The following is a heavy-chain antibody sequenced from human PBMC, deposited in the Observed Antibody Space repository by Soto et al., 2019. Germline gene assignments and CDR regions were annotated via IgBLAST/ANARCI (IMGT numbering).Heavy chain of an antibody. V-gene: IGHV2-5*02. CDR2: IYWDDDK. CDR3: ARGRDGSFFDY. CDR1: GFSLSTSGVG. J-gene: IGHJ4*02. Sequence: QITLKESGPTLVKPTQTLTLTCTFSGFSLSTSGVGVGWIRQPPGKALEWLALIYWDDDKRYSPSLKSRLTINKDTYKNRVVLTMTNMDPVDKTTYYCARGRDGSFFDYWGQGTLVTVTS. D-gene: IGHD2-15*01.